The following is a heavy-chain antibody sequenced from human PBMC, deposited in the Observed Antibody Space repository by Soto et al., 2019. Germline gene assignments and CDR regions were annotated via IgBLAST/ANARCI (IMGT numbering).Heavy chain of an antibody. Sequence: PSETLSLTCTVSGASITSGDYPWAWIRQHPGKGLEWIGYIYYNGRTHYSSSLKSRVTLSVDTSKNQFSLRLKSVTAADTAVYYCARDRPPKGAFGMDVWRQGTTVTVSS. J-gene: IGHJ6*02. CDR2: IYYNGRT. CDR3: ARDRPPKGAFGMDV. D-gene: IGHD3-16*01. CDR1: GASITSGDYP. V-gene: IGHV4-30-4*01.